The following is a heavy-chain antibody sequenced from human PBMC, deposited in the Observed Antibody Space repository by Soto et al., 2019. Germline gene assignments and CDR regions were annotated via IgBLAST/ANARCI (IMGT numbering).Heavy chain of an antibody. J-gene: IGHJ4*02. V-gene: IGHV4-59*01. Sequence: SETLTLTCTVFGGSISSYYWSWFRQPPGKGLEWIGYIYYSGSTNYNPSLKSRVTISVDTSKNQFSLKLSSVTAADTAVYYCVKGIGNYWALDYWGQGTLVTVS. D-gene: IGHD1-26*01. CDR1: GGSISSYY. CDR3: VKGIGNYWALDY. CDR2: IYYSGST.